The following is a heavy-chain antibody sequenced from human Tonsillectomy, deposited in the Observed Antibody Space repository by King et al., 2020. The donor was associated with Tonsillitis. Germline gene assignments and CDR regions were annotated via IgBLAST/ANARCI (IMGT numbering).Heavy chain of an antibody. CDR2: ISSSSSYR. V-gene: IGHV3-21*01. D-gene: IGHD3-10*01. CDR1: GFTFSSYG. Sequence: EVQLVESGGGLVKPGGSLRISCAASGFTFSSYGMNWVRQAPGKGLEWVSSISSSSSYRYYADSVKVRFTISRDNAKNSVYLQMNSRRVEDTAVYYCARALSPYGSGHFVYSGQGTLVTVSS. CDR3: ARALSPYGSGHFVY. J-gene: IGHJ4*02.